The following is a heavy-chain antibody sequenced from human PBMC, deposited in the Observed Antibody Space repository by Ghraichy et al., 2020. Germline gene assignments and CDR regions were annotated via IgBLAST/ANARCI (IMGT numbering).Heavy chain of an antibody. CDR1: GGSISSSPYY. J-gene: IGHJ4*02. CDR3: ARLAYYGSGSNREY. Sequence: QTLSLTCTVSGGSISSSPYYWGWIRQPPGKGLEWIGSVYYSGSTYYNPSLKSRVTISVDTSKNQFSLKLSSVSAADTAMYYCARLAYYGSGSNREYWGQGTLVTVSS. V-gene: IGHV4-39*01. CDR2: VYYSGST. D-gene: IGHD3-10*01.